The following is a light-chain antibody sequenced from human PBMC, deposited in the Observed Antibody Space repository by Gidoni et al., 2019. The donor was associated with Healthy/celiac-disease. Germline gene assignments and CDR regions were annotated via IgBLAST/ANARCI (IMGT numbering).Light chain of an antibody. CDR2: DAS. Sequence: EIVLTQSPATLSLSPGERATLSCRASQSVSSYLAWYHQKPGQAPRLLIYDASNRATGIPARFSGSGSVTDFTLSISSLEPEDFAVYYCQQRSNWPLFTFGQGTKLEIK. J-gene: IGKJ2*01. CDR3: QQRSNWPLFT. CDR1: QSVSSY. V-gene: IGKV3-11*01.